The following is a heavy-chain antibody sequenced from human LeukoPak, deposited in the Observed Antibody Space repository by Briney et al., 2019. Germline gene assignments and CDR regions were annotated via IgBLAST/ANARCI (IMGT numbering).Heavy chain of an antibody. D-gene: IGHD6-19*01. J-gene: IGHJ4*02. Sequence: SETLSLTCTVSGGSISSSSYYWGWIRQPPGKGLEWIGSIYYSGSTYYNPSLKSRVTISVDTSKNQFSLKLSSVTAADTAVYYCARANIAVAGTIMVWGQGTLVTVSS. CDR1: GGSISSSSYY. V-gene: IGHV4-39*07. CDR3: ARANIAVAGTIMV. CDR2: IYYSGST.